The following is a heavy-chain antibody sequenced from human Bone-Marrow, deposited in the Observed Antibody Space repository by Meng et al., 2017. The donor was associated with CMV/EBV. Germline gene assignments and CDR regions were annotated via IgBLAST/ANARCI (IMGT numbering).Heavy chain of an antibody. CDR2: IGTAGDT. D-gene: IGHD4-17*01. V-gene: IGHV3-13*01. Sequence: GGSLRLSCAASGFTFSSYDMHWVRQATGKGLEWVSAIGTAGDTYYPGSVKGRFTISRENAKNSLYLQMNSLRAEDTAVYYCARVYADSNGMDVWGQGTTVTVSS. CDR3: ARVYADSNGMDV. CDR1: GFTFSSYD. J-gene: IGHJ6*02.